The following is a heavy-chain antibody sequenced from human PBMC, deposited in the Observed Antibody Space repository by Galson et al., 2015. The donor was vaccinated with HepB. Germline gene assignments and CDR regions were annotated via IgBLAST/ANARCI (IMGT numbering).Heavy chain of an antibody. CDR1: GFTFSTCS. J-gene: IGHJ4*02. Sequence: SLRLSCAASGFTFSTCSMNWVRQAPGKGLEWVSYISGSSSTIYYADSVKGRFTVSRDNAKNSLYLQMNSLRTEDTAVYFCWNDGDCWGQGTLVTVSS. D-gene: IGHD1-1*01. CDR3: WNDGDC. V-gene: IGHV3-48*04. CDR2: ISGSSSTI.